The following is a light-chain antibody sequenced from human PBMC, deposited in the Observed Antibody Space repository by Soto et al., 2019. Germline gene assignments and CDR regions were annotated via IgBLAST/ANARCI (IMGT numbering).Light chain of an antibody. Sequence: IQLTQSPSSLSAFVGDRVTITCRSSQGISSYLAWYQQKPGKAPKLLIYAASTLQSGVPSRFSDSGSGTDFTLTISSLQPEECATYYRQQLNSYPLTVGGGTKVEIK. V-gene: IGKV1-9*01. CDR1: QGISSY. J-gene: IGKJ4*01. CDR2: AAS. CDR3: QQLNSYPLT.